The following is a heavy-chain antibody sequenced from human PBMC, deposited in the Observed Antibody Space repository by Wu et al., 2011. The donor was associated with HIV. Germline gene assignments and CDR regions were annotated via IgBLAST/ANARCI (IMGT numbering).Heavy chain of an antibody. CDR3: ARDGYCVRTWCHDGILDY. Sequence: QVQLVQSGAEVKKPGSSVKISCKSSGGAFSNFAITWVRQAPGQGLEWMGWISAYNGNTNYAQKFQGRVTMTIDRSTSTAYMELRSLRSDDTAVYFCARDGYCVRTWCHDGILDYWGQGTLVTVSS. CDR1: GGAFSNFA. V-gene: IGHV1-18*01. J-gene: IGHJ4*02. D-gene: IGHD2-2*03. CDR2: ISAYNGNT.